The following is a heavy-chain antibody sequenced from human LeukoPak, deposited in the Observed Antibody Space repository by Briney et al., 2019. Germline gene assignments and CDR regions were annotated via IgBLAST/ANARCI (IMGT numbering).Heavy chain of an antibody. CDR1: GGSISSYY. CDR2: IYYSGST. CDR3: ARTGYCGGDCYSDWYFDL. D-gene: IGHD2-21*02. V-gene: IGHV4-59*08. J-gene: IGHJ2*01. Sequence: SETLSLTCTVSGGSISSYYWSWIRQPPGKGLEWIGYIYYSGSTNYNPSLKSRVTISVDTSKNQFSLKLSSVTAADTAVYYCARTGYCGGDCYSDWYFDLWGRGTLVTVSS.